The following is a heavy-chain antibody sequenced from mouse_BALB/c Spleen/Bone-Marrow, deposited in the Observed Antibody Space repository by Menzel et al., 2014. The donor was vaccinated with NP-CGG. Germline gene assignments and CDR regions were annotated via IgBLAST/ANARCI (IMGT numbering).Heavy chain of an antibody. CDR3: ARDWIRWLLSYAMDY. Sequence: DVMLVESGGGLVKPGGSLKLSCAASGFTFSDYYMCWVRQTLEKRLEWVATISDGGSYTYYPDSVKGRFTISRDNAKNNLYLQMSSLKSEDTAMYYCARDWIRWLLSYAMDYWGQGTSVTVSS. V-gene: IGHV5-4*02. CDR2: ISDGGSYT. J-gene: IGHJ4*01. CDR1: GFTFSDYY. D-gene: IGHD2-3*01.